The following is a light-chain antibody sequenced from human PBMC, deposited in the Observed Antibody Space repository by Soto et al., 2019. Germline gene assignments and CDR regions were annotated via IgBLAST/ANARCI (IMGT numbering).Light chain of an antibody. V-gene: IGKV3-20*01. CDR3: QQYISSPLT. CDR1: QNVRTNY. J-gene: IGKJ1*01. CDR2: GAS. Sequence: EMLMTQSPATLSVSPGERATLSCRASQNVRTNYLAWYQQKPGQAPRLLIYGASTRGTGIQDRFSASGSGTDFTLTIRRLEPEDFAVYYCQQYISSPLTFGQGTKVDIK.